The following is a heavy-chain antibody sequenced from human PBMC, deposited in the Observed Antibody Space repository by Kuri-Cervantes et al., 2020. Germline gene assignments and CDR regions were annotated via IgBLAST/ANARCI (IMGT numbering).Heavy chain of an antibody. CDR3: VRGVPVAGIWYFDY. J-gene: IGHJ4*02. CDR2: IKQDGSEK. V-gene: IGHV3-7*03. CDR1: GFTFSSYW. Sequence: GGSLRLSCAASGFTFSSYWMSWVRQAPGKGLEWVANIKQDGSEKYYVDSVKGRLAISRDNAKNSLYLQVNSLRAEDMTVYYCVRGVPVAGIWYFDYWGQGTLVTVSS. D-gene: IGHD6-19*01.